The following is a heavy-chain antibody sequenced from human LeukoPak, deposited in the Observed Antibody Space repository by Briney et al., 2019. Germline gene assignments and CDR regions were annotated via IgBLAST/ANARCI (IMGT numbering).Heavy chain of an antibody. CDR3: ARTSRRGYDAFDI. D-gene: IGHD3-16*01. CDR1: GYAFTGYY. Sequence: GASVKVSCKASGYAFTGYYMHWVRQAPGQGLEWMGWINPNSGGTNYAQKFQGWVTMTRDTSISTAYMELSRLRSDDTAVYYCARTSRRGYDAFDIWGQGTMVTVSS. J-gene: IGHJ3*02. CDR2: INPNSGGT. V-gene: IGHV1-2*04.